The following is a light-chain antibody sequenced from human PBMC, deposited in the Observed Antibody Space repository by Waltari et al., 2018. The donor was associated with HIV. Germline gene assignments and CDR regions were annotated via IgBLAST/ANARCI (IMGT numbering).Light chain of an antibody. CDR2: DLE. J-gene: IGLJ2*01. V-gene: IGLV7-46*01. Sequence: VVTQEPSLTVSPGDTVTLSCASFSGSVARSHFPYWFQLKPGHAPRTLIYDLEKLHPLTPGRFSGSLDGGRARLTLSGALPEDEAEYFCLLSYNGVRFFGGGTTLTV. CDR1: SGSVARSHF. CDR3: LLSYNGVRF.